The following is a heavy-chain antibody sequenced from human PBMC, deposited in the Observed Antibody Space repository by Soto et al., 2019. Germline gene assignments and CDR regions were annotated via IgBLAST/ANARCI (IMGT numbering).Heavy chain of an antibody. D-gene: IGHD2-2*01. CDR2: INHSGST. CDR3: ARGGDIVLVAAANPEGRWFDP. V-gene: IGHV4-34*01. Sequence: QVQLQQWGAGLLKPSETLSLTCAVYGGSFSGYYWSWIRQPPGKGLEWIGEINHSGSTNYNPSLKSRVTIAVDTSHNQFSLKLSSVTAAETAVYYCARGGDIVLVAAANPEGRWFDPWGQGTLVTVSS. CDR1: GGSFSGYY. J-gene: IGHJ5*02.